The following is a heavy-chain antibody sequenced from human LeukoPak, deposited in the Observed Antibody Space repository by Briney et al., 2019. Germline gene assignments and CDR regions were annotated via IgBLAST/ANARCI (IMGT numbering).Heavy chain of an antibody. D-gene: IGHD6-19*01. Sequence: PSETLSLTSTVSGGSISSSSYYWGWIRQPPGKGLEWIGSIYYSGSTYYNPSLKSRVTISVDTSKNQFSLKLSSVTAADTAVYYCARLEVAGTRGFDYWGQGTLVTVSS. CDR3: ARLEVAGTRGFDY. J-gene: IGHJ4*02. V-gene: IGHV4-39*01. CDR1: GGSISSSSYY. CDR2: IYYSGST.